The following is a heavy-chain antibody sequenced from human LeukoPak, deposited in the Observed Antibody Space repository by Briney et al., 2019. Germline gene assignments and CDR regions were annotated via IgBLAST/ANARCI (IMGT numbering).Heavy chain of an antibody. CDR3: ARSNYSYCSSTSCYKVVEYFQH. D-gene: IGHD2-2*02. CDR2: IYYSGST. CDR1: GGSISSGGYY. V-gene: IGHV4-31*03. J-gene: IGHJ1*01. Sequence: SETLSLTCTVSGGSISSGGYYWSWIRQHPGKGLEWIGYIYYSGSTYYNPSLKSRVTISVDTSKNQFSLKLSSVTAADTAVYYCARSNYSYCSSTSCYKVVEYFQHWGQGTLVTVSS.